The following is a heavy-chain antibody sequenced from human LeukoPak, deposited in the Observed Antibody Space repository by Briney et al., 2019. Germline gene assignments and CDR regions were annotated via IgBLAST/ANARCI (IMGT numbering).Heavy chain of an antibody. D-gene: IGHD2-15*01. V-gene: IGHV3-20*04. CDR3: ARGRCSGGSCYNAFDI. CDR2: INWNGGST. CDR1: GFTFDDYG. Sequence: GSLRLSCAASGFTFDDYGMSWVRQAPGKGLEWVSGINWNGGSTGYADSVKGRFTISRDNAKNSLYLQMNSLRAEDTALYYCARGRCSGGSCYNAFDIWGQGTMVTVSS. J-gene: IGHJ3*02.